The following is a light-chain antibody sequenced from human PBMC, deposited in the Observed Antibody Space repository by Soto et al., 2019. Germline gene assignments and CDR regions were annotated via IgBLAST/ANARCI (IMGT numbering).Light chain of an antibody. Sequence: DIVMTQSPDSVAVSLGERATINCKSSQSVLYSSNNKNCLAWYQQKPGQPPKLLIYWASTRESGVPDRISGSGSGTYFTLTISSLQAEDVAVYYCQQYYSAPLTFGGGTKVEIK. CDR3: QQYYSAPLT. V-gene: IGKV4-1*01. CDR1: QSVLYSSNNKNC. J-gene: IGKJ4*01. CDR2: WAS.